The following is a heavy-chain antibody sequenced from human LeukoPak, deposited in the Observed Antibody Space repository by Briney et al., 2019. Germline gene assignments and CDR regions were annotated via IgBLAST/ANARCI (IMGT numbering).Heavy chain of an antibody. CDR3: ARGSGIQLWFAVPLGP. CDR1: GYTFTSYA. Sequence: ASVKVSCKASGYTFTSYAMNWVRQAPGQGLEWMGWINTNTGNPTYAQGFTGRFVFSLVTSVSTAYLQISSLKAEDTAVYYCARGSGIQLWFAVPLGPWGQGTLVTVSS. J-gene: IGHJ5*02. CDR2: INTNTGNP. V-gene: IGHV7-4-1*02. D-gene: IGHD5-18*01.